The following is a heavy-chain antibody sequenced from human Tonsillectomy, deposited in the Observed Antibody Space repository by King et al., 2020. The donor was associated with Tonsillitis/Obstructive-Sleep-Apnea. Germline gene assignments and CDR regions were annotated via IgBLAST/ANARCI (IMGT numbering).Heavy chain of an antibody. CDR2: IYPGDSDT. J-gene: IGHJ5*02. D-gene: IGHD2-21*01. CDR3: ARRGHCDGDTCNSWFDP. Sequence: VQLVESGAEVKKPGESLKISCKGSGYRFTGYCIGWVRQMPGKGLEWMGIIYPGDSDTRYSPSFQGQVTISADKSISTAYLQLSSLKASDTAMYSCARRGHCDGDTCNSWFDPWGQGTLVTVSS. CDR1: GYRFTGYC. V-gene: IGHV5-51*03.